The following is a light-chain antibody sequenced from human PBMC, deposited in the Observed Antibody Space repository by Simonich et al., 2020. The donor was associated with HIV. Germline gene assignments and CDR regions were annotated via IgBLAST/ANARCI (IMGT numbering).Light chain of an antibody. CDR2: EGT. CDR1: SSDVGSYNL. Sequence: QSALTQPASVSGSPGQSITISCTGTSSDVGSYNLVSWYQQHPGTAPKLIIYEGTKRPSGVSNRFSGSKSSNTASLTISGLQAEDEADYYCCSYAGSSTWVFGGGTKLTVL. J-gene: IGLJ3*02. CDR3: CSYAGSSTWV. V-gene: IGLV2-23*01.